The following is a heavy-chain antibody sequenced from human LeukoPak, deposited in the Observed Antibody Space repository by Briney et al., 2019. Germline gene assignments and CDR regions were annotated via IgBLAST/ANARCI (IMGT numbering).Heavy chain of an antibody. D-gene: IGHD1-26*01. CDR3: AKSSGTYSLWYFDL. CDR1: GGSISSYQ. V-gene: IGHV4-4*07. CDR2: IYVTGST. J-gene: IGHJ2*01. Sequence: SETLSLTCTVSGGSISSYQWSWIRQPAGKALEWIGRIYVTGSTTYNPSLESRVTMSLDTSKNHFSLKLRSVTAADTAVYYCAKSSGTYSLWYFDLWGRGTLVTVSS.